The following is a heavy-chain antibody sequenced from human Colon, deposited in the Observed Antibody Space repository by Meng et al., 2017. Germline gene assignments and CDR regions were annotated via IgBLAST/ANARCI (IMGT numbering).Heavy chain of an antibody. J-gene: IGHJ4*02. CDR1: GFTFSYHF. CDR3: ARDFGDWGDY. D-gene: IGHD2-21*02. CDR2: ISSTGSTI. Sequence: GGSLRLSCTASGFTFSYHFMSWIRQAPGKGLEWVSYISSTGSTIYYADSVKGRFTISRDNAKNSLYLQMNSLRAEDTSVYYCARDFGDWGDYWGQGPLVTVSS. V-gene: IGHV3-11*04.